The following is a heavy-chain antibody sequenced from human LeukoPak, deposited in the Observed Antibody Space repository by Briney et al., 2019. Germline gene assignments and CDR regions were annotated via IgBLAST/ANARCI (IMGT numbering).Heavy chain of an antibody. CDR1: GFTFSSYA. CDR3: AKRGIAEAASFDY. D-gene: IGHD6-13*01. J-gene: IGHJ4*02. Sequence: GGSLRLSCAASGFTFSSYAMSWVRQALGQGLEWVSAIGGSGDNTYYAHSVKGRFSISRDNSKNTLYLQMNTLGAEDTAVYYCAKRGIAEAASFDYWGQGALVTVSS. V-gene: IGHV3-23*01. CDR2: IGGSGDNT.